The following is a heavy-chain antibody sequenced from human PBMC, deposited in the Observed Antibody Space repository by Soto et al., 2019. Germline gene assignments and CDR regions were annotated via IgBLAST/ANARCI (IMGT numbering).Heavy chain of an antibody. V-gene: IGHV4-4*02. Sequence: QVQLQESGPGLVKPSGTLSLTCAVSGGSISSSNWWSWVRQPPGKGLEWIGEIYHSGSTNYNPSLKSLVTISVDKSKNQFSLKLSSVTAADTAVYYCARDLSVAAAGYYYYYGMDVWGQGTTVTVSS. CDR3: ARDLSVAAAGYYYYYGMDV. CDR2: IYHSGST. CDR1: GGSISSSNW. J-gene: IGHJ6*02. D-gene: IGHD6-13*01.